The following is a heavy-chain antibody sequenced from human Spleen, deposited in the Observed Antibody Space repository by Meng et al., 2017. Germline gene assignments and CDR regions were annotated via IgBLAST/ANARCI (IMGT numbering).Heavy chain of an antibody. V-gene: IGHV3-15*01. D-gene: IGHD4-17*01. CDR3: ALSPDYEDYYYGMDV. Sequence: GESLKISCAASGFTFSSYAMSWVRQAPGKALEGVGRIKSKTDGGTTDLGTPVKDRFTISRDDSNNTLYLQMNSLKIEDTGVYYCALSPDYEDYYYGMDVWGQGTTVTVSS. CDR1: GFTFSSYA. J-gene: IGHJ6*02. CDR2: IKSKTDGGTT.